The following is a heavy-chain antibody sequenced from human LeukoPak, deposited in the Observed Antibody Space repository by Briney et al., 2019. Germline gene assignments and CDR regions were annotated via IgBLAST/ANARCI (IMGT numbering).Heavy chain of an antibody. CDR1: GGSIGFYF. Sequence: SESLSLTCTVSGGSIGFYFWSWIRQSAGRGLEWIGRINGNGVTNNNPSLKSRLSMSVDTSKNQFSLNLRSVTAADTSVYYCVRDELRTTYRFSWAPWGQGILVTV. J-gene: IGHJ5*02. D-gene: IGHD3-16*02. CDR2: INGNGVT. V-gene: IGHV4-4*07. CDR3: VRDELRTTYRFSWAP.